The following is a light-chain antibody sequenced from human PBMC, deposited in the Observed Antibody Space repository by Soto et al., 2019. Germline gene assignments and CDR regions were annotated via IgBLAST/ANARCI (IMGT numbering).Light chain of an antibody. V-gene: IGKV1-27*01. CDR2: AAS. CDR1: QGIRNS. J-gene: IGKJ1*01. Sequence: DIPMTQSPSSLSAPVGDRVSITCRASQGIRNSLAWYQQKPGKVPKLLIYAASTLESGVPSRFSGSGSGTDFTLTISSLQPEDVATYFCQKYNSAPTWTFGPGTKVEIK. CDR3: QKYNSAPTWT.